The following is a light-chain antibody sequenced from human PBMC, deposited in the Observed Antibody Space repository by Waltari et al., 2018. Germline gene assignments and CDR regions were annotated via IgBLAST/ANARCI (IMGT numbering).Light chain of an antibody. CDR3: QQCNDWPRT. CDR2: GAS. Sequence: EIVMTQSPAILSVSPGERATLSCRASQSVSNNLAWYQQKPGQAPRLFIYGASTRATGVPSRFSGSGSGTEFTLTISSLQSEDFAVYYCQQCNDWPRTFGQGTKVEIK. V-gene: IGKV3D-15*01. J-gene: IGKJ1*01. CDR1: QSVSNN.